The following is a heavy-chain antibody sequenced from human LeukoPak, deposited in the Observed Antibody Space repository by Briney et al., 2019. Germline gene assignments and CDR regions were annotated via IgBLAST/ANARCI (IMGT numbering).Heavy chain of an antibody. V-gene: IGHV1-8*01. D-gene: IGHD1-1*01. CDR3: ARGWNPVDYYYMDV. CDR1: GYTFTSYD. Sequence: ASVKVSCKASGYTFTSYDINWVRQATGQGLEWMGWMNPISGNTGYAQKFLGRVTITSNTAMSTVYMELSSLRSEDTAVYYCARGWNPVDYYYMDVWGKGTTVTVSS. CDR2: MNPISGNT. J-gene: IGHJ6*03.